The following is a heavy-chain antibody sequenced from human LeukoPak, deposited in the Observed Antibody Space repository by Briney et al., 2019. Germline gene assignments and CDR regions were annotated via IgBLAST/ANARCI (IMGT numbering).Heavy chain of an antibody. J-gene: IGHJ4*02. V-gene: IGHV3-30*02. Sequence: GGSLRLSCAASGFTFSSYGTHWGRQAPGKGLEWVAFIRYDGSNKYYADSVKGRFTISRDNSKNTLYLQMNSLRAEDTAVYYCAKGPTESNYYDSSGFFDYWGQGTLVTVSS. CDR2: IRYDGSNK. D-gene: IGHD3-22*01. CDR1: GFTFSSYG. CDR3: AKGPTESNYYDSSGFFDY.